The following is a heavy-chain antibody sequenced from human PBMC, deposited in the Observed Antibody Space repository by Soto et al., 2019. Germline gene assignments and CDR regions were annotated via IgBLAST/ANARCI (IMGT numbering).Heavy chain of an antibody. Sequence: ASETLSLTCTVSGGAISIYYWNWIRHPPGKGLEWIGYINYSGSTNYNPSLKSRISISVDTSKNQFSLKLTSVTAADTAMYYCAREKYGGSVYSYFGLDVWGQGTTVTVSS. CDR2: INYSGST. J-gene: IGHJ6*02. CDR1: GGAISIYY. CDR3: AREKYGGSVYSYFGLDV. D-gene: IGHD4-17*01. V-gene: IGHV4-59*12.